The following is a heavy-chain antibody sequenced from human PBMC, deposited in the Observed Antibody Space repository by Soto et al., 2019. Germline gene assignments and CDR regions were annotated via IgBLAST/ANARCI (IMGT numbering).Heavy chain of an antibody. V-gene: IGHV4-59*01. CDR1: GDSISSSY. J-gene: IGHJ6*03. D-gene: IGHD3-3*01. CDR2: TDDSGST. Sequence: SETLSLTYTVSGDSISSSYWNWIRQAPGKGLEWIGYTDDSGSTNYNPSLKSRVNLSVDMSKNQFSLKLSSVTAADTAVYYCARGVLEWLLRDSYYYYMDVWGKGTTVTVSS. CDR3: ARGVLEWLLRDSYYYYMDV.